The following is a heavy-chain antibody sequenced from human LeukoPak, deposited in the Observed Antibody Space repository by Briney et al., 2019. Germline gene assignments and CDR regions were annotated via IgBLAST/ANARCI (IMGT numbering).Heavy chain of an antibody. CDR1: GFTFSSYS. V-gene: IGHV3-21*01. CDR2: ISSSSSYI. CDR3: ARDGAYDILTGYYMKYNWFGP. D-gene: IGHD3-9*01. J-gene: IGHJ5*02. Sequence: GGSLRLSCAASGFTFSSYSMNWVRQAPGKGLEWVSSISSSSSYIYYADSVKGRFTISRDNAKNSLYLQMNSLRAEDTAVYYCARDGAYDILTGYYMKYNWFGPWGQGTLVTVSS.